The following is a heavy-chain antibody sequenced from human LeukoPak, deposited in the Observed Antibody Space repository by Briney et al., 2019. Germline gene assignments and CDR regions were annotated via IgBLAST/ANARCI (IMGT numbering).Heavy chain of an antibody. J-gene: IGHJ4*02. V-gene: IGHV3-33*01. CDR3: ARGPRYSFY. CDR1: GFIFSGYG. D-gene: IGHD6-13*01. CDR2: IWFDGSNK. Sequence: PGGSLRLSCAASGFIFSGYGMHWVRQAPGKGLEWVAVIWFDGSNKDYADSVKGRFTISRDQANNTLYLQMNTLRDEDTAVYYCARGPRYSFYWGQGTLVSVSS.